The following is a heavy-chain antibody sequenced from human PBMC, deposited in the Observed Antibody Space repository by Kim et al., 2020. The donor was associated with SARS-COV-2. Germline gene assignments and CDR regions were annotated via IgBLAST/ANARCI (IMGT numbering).Heavy chain of an antibody. CDR3: AREGGSYYAGYYFDY. V-gene: IGHV3-30*07. D-gene: IGHD1-26*01. Sequence: DSGKGRFTISRDNSKNTLYLQMNSLRAEDTAVYYCAREGGSYYAGYYFDYWGQGTLVTVSS. J-gene: IGHJ4*02.